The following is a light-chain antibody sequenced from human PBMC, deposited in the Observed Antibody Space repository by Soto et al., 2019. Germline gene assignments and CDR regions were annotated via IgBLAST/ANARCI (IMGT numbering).Light chain of an antibody. J-gene: IGLJ2*01. CDR2: DVT. CDR1: SSDVGAYDH. Sequence: QSVLTQPPSVSGSPGQSVTISCTGTSSDVGAYDHVSWYQQPPGTAPRVMIYDVTNRPSGVPDRFSGSKSGNTASLTISGLLPEDEADYYFSSVTTRTTLVFGGGTKVTVL. V-gene: IGLV2-18*02. CDR3: SSVTTRTTLV.